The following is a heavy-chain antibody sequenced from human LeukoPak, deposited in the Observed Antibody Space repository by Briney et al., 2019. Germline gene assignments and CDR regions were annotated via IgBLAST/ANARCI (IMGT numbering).Heavy chain of an antibody. D-gene: IGHD3-22*01. V-gene: IGHV4-31*03. CDR3: AGDRLTSSSFRHYYDTAGYQSDAFDL. CDR2: IYYSGTT. J-gene: IGHJ3*01. Sequence: SETLSLTCTVSGGSISSASYYWSWIRQHPGKGLEWIGHIYYSGTTYYNPSLKNRSNISVDTSKNHFSLKLTSVTAADTAVYYCAGDRLTSSSFRHYYDTAGYQSDAFDLWGQGTTVTVSS. CDR1: GGSISSASYY.